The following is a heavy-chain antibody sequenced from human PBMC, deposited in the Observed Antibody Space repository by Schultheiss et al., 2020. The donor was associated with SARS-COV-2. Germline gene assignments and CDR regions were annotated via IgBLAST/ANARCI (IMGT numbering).Heavy chain of an antibody. Sequence: GGSLRLSCVASGFTFSSYSMNWVRQAPGKGLEWVSCIKSDGSIISYADSVRGRFTISRDNSKNTLSLQMNSLRAEDTAVYYCARGLRFRLLGEYYFDYWGQGTLVTVSS. V-gene: IGHV3-48*01. CDR2: IKSDGSII. D-gene: IGHD3-3*01. J-gene: IGHJ4*02. CDR1: GFTFSSYS. CDR3: ARGLRFRLLGEYYFDY.